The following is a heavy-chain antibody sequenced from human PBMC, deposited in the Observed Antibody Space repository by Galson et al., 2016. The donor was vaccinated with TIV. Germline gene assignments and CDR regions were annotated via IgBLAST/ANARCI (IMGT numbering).Heavy chain of an antibody. D-gene: IGHD3-3*01. Sequence: PALVKPTQTLTLTCTFSGFSLSSGGMCVSWIRQPPGKALEWLALIYWDDEKRYKSSLESRLNITKDASKNQVFLTVTNMDPADTGTDYCAHSGGAPGVLQWLFSGYYYNYMDVWGTGTTVTVSS. CDR1: GFSLSSGGMC. J-gene: IGHJ6*03. CDR3: AHSGGAPGVLQWLFSGYYYNYMDV. CDR2: IYWDDEK. V-gene: IGHV2-5*08.